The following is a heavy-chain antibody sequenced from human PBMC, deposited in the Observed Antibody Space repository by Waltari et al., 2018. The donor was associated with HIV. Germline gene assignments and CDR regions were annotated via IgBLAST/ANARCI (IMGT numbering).Heavy chain of an antibody. CDR3: ARERYCSGGSCPFDY. Sequence: SSYYWGWIRQPPGKGLEWIGSIYYSGSTYYNPSLKSRVTISVDTSKNQFSLKLSSVTAADTAVYYCARERYCSGGSCPFDYWGQGTLVTVSS. D-gene: IGHD2-15*01. CDR2: IYYSGST. J-gene: IGHJ4*02. CDR1: SSYY. V-gene: IGHV4-39*07.